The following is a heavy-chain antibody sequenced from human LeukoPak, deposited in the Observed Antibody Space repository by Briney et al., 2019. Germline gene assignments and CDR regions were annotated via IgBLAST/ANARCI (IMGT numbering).Heavy chain of an antibody. J-gene: IGHJ5*02. CDR3: ARDHYGDYLGHWFDP. D-gene: IGHD4-17*01. V-gene: IGHV4-39*07. CDR2: IYYSGST. Sequence: SETLSLTCTVSGGSISSSSYYWGWIRQPPGKGLEWIGSIYYSGSTYYNPSLKSRVTISVDTSKNQFSLKLSSVTAADTAVYYCARDHYGDYLGHWFDPWGQGTLVTVSS. CDR1: GGSISSSSYY.